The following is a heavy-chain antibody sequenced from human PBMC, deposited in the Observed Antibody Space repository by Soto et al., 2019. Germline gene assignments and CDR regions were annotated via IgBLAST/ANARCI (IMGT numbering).Heavy chain of an antibody. CDR2: IWYDGSNK. CDR3: ARDRDYYDSSGYGDY. J-gene: IGHJ4*02. V-gene: IGHV3-33*01. CDR1: GFTFSSYG. Sequence: QVQLVESGGGVVQPGRSLRLSCAASGFTFSSYGMHWVRQAPGKGLEWVAVIWYDGSNKYYADSVKGRFTISRDNSNNTPYLQMNNRRADDTAVYYCARDRDYYDSSGYGDYWGQGTLVTVSS. D-gene: IGHD3-22*01.